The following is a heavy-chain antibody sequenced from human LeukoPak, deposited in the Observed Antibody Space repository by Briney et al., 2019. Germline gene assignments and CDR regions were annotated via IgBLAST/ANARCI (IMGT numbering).Heavy chain of an antibody. J-gene: IGHJ6*04. V-gene: IGHV3-48*03. CDR1: GFTFSSYE. D-gene: IGHD3-10*02. Sequence: GGSLRLSCAASGFTFSSYEMNWVRQAPGKGLEWVSYISSSGSPIYYADSVKGRFTISRDNAKNPLCLQMNSLRAEDTAVYYCAELGITMIGGVWGKGTTVTISS. CDR2: ISSSGSPI. CDR3: AELGITMIGGV.